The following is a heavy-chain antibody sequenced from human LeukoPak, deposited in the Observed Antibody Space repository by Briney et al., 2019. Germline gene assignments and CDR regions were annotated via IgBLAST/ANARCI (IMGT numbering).Heavy chain of an antibody. V-gene: IGHV1-8*02. CDR2: MNPNSGNT. Sequence: ASVKVSCKASGGTFSSYAINWVRQATGQGLEWMGWMNPNSGNTGYAQKFQGRVTMTRNTSISTAYMELSSLRSEDTAVYYCARGEKGAYYYDSSGYYYGYWGQGTLVTVSS. D-gene: IGHD3-22*01. CDR1: GGTFSSYA. CDR3: ARGEKGAYYYDSSGYYYGY. J-gene: IGHJ4*02.